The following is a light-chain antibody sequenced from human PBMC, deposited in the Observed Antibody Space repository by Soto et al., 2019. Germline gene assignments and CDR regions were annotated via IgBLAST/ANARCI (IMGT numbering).Light chain of an antibody. CDR3: SSYTSSSTLYV. J-gene: IGLJ1*01. Sequence: SSDVGGYNYVSWYQHHPGKAPKLMIYDVTKRPSGVSNRFSGSKSGNTASLTISGLQAEDEADYYCSSYTSSSTLYVLGPGTKVTVL. CDR1: SSDVGGYNY. CDR2: DVT. V-gene: IGLV2-14*03.